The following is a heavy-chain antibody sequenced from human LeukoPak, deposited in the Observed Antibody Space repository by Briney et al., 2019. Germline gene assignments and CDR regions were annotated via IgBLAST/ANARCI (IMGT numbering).Heavy chain of an antibody. CDR1: GGSFSGYY. D-gene: IGHD5-18*01. CDR3: AREDTAMFYYYYGMDV. CDR2: INHSGST. J-gene: IGHJ6*02. V-gene: IGHV4-34*01. Sequence: SETLSLTCAVYGGSFSGYYWSWIRQPPGKGLEWIGEINHSGSTNYNPSLKSRVTISVDTSKNQFSLKLSSVTAADTAVYYCAREDTAMFYYYYGMDVWGQGTTVTVSS.